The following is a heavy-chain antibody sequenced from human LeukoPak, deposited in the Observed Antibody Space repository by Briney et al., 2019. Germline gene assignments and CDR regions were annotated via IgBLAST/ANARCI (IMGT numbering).Heavy chain of an antibody. CDR2: IYYSGST. V-gene: IGHV4-59*01. CDR1: GGSISSYY. J-gene: IGHJ4*02. CDR3: ARIGGYYAEGNFDY. D-gene: IGHD1-26*01. Sequence: SETLSLTCTVSGGSISSYYWSWIRQPPGKGLEWIGYIYYSGSTNYTPSLKSRVTISVDTSKNRFFLKLSSVTAADTAVYYCARIGGYYAEGNFDYWGQGTLVTVSS.